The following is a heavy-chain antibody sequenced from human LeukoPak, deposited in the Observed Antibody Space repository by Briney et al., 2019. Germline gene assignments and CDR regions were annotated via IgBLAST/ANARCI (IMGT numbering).Heavy chain of an antibody. J-gene: IGHJ4*02. CDR2: ISYDGINK. V-gene: IGHV3-30*18. CDR1: GFTFSAYG. D-gene: IGHD1-14*01. Sequence: QPGGSLRLSCAVSGFTFSAYGMHWVRQAPGKGLEWVAIISYDGINKYYPDSVKGRFTISRDNSKNTLYPQMNSLRAEDTAVYYCAKDTRDDHHSDYWGQGTLVTVSS. CDR3: AKDTRDDHHSDY.